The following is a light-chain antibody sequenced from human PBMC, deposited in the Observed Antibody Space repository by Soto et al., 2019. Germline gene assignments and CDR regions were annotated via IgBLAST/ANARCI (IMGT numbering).Light chain of an antibody. CDR2: WAS. Sequence: DIVMTQSPDSLGVSLGERATINCKSSQSVLYSSNNKNYLAWYQQKPGQPPKLLIYWASTRYSGVPDRFSASGSGTDFTLTISSLQAEDVAVYYCQQYYSTPRTFGQGTKVELK. CDR3: QQYYSTPRT. J-gene: IGKJ1*01. CDR1: QSVLYSSNNKNY. V-gene: IGKV4-1*01.